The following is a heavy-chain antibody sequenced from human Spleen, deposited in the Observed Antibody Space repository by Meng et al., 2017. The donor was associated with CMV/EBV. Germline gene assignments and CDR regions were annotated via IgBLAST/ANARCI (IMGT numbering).Heavy chain of an antibody. CDR3: ATFRIYGSGTYYNDF. Sequence: GGSISSSGYYWTWIRQHPGKGLEWIGYIYYSGSTHYNPSLKSRLTISMDTSKNQFSLRLSSVTAAETAVYYCATFRIYGSGTYYNDFWGQGTLVTVSS. J-gene: IGHJ4*02. V-gene: IGHV4-31*02. D-gene: IGHD3-10*01. CDR1: GGSISSSGYY. CDR2: IYYSGST.